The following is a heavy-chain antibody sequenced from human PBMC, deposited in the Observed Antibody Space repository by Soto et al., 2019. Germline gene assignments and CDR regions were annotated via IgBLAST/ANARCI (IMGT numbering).Heavy chain of an antibody. CDR2: IIPIFGTA. CDR1: GGTFSSYA. J-gene: IGHJ5*02. D-gene: IGHD3-9*01. V-gene: IGHV1-69*01. CDR3: ARHYDTLGHNWFDP. Sequence: QVQLVQSGAEVKKPGSSVKVSCKASGGTFSSYAISWVRQAPGQGLEWMGGIIPIFGTANYAQKFQGRVTITADESTSTAYMELSSLRSEDTAVYYCARHYDTLGHNWFDPWGQGTLVTVSS.